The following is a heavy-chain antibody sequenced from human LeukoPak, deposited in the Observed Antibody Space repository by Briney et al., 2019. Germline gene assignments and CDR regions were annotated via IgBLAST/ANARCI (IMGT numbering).Heavy chain of an antibody. CDR1: GDSISSYY. CDR3: ASRAFYDSSGLDF. J-gene: IGHJ4*02. CDR2: VSNSGNT. V-gene: IGHV4-59*08. Sequence: PSETLSLTCTVSGDSISSYYWTWIRQPPGKGLEWIGHVSNSGNTKYNPSLKSRVTISIDTSKKHFSLNLSSVSAADTAVYYCASRAFYDSSGLDFWGQGILVTVSS. D-gene: IGHD3-22*01.